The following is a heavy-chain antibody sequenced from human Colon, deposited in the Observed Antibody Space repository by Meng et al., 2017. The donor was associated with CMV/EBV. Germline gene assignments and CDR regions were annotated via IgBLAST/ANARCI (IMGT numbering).Heavy chain of an antibody. Sequence: SETLSLTCTVSGDSVSGGSYYWTWIRQPPGKGLEWIGEINHSGSTNYNPSLKSRVTISVDTSKNQFSLKLSSVTAADTAVYYCARGKMVRGVPPDYWGQGTLVTVSS. CDR2: INHSGST. D-gene: IGHD3-10*01. J-gene: IGHJ4*02. V-gene: IGHV4-34*01. CDR1: GDSVSGGSYY. CDR3: ARGKMVRGVPPDY.